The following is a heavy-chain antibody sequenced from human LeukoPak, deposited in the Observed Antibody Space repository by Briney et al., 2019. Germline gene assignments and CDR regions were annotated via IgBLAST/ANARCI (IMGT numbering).Heavy chain of an antibody. CDR3: ARDPSGDSSGYPFDY. V-gene: IGHV1-18*01. Sequence: ASVKVSCKASGYTFTSYGISWVRQAPGQGLEWMGWISAYNGNTNYAQKFQGRVTMARDTSISTAYMELSRLRSDDTAVYYCARDPSGDSSGYPFDYWGQGTLVTVSS. D-gene: IGHD3-22*01. CDR1: GYTFTSYG. J-gene: IGHJ4*02. CDR2: ISAYNGNT.